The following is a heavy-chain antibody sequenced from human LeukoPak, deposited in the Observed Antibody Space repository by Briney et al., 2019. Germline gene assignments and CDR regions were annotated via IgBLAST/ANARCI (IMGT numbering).Heavy chain of an antibody. V-gene: IGHV3-23*01. J-gene: IGHJ3*02. CDR3: ARDEGLYSSGWYGAFDI. CDR2: ISGSGGST. CDR1: GFTFSSYD. D-gene: IGHD6-19*01. Sequence: GGSLRLSCAASGFTFSSYDMSWVRQAPGKGLEWVSAISGSGGSTYYADSVKGRFTISRDNAKNLLYLQMSSLRVEDTAVYYCARDEGLYSSGWYGAFDIWGRGTMVTVSS.